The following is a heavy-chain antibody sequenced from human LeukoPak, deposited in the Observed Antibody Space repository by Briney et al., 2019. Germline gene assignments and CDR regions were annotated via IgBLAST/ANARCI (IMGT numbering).Heavy chain of an antibody. J-gene: IGHJ5*02. Sequence: GGSLRLSCAASGFTFSSYGMHWVRQAPGKGLEWVAVISYDGSNKYYADSVKGRFTISRDNAKTSLYLQMNSLRAEDTAVYYCATSYNWKYDPWGQGTLVTVSS. CDR3: ATSYNWKYDP. V-gene: IGHV3-30*03. D-gene: IGHD1-20*01. CDR1: GFTFSSYG. CDR2: ISYDGSNK.